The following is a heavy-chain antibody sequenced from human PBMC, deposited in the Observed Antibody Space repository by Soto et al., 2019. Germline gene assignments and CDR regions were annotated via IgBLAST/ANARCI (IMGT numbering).Heavy chain of an antibody. CDR2: VYYNGST. V-gene: IGHV4-61*01. CDR3: ARVDYGDYPWFDP. J-gene: IGHJ5*02. CDR1: GGSVSSHLNY. D-gene: IGHD4-17*01. Sequence: QVQLQESGPGLVKPSDTLSLTCSVSGGSVSSHLNYWGWIRQPPGNGLEWIANVYYNGSTNYNPSLKCRVTISLATSKNQFALKLSSVTAADTAVYYCARVDYGDYPWFDPWGEGTPVTGSS.